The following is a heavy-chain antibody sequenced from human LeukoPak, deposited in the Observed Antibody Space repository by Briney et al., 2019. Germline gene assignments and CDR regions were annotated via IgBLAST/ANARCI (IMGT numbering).Heavy chain of an antibody. D-gene: IGHD6-13*01. V-gene: IGHV4-38-2*01. CDR1: GYSISSGYY. J-gene: IGHJ4*02. CDR3: ARTAAGSPGGFDY. CDR2: IYHSGST. Sequence: SETLSLTCAVSGYSISSGYYWGWIRQPPGKGLEWIGSIYHSGSTYYNPSLKSRVTISVDTSKNQFSLKLSSVTAADTAVYYCARTAAGSPGGFDYWGQGTLVTASS.